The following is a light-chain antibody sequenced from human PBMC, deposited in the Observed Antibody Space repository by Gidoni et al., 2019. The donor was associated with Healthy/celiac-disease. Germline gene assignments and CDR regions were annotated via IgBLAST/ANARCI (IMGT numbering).Light chain of an antibody. J-gene: IGKJ4*01. CDR3: QQRSNWPPT. Sequence: EIVLTQSPATLSLSPGERATLSCRASQSVSSYLAWYQQKPGQAPRLLIYDASNRATGIPARFSCRGSGTEFTLTISSLEPEDFAVYYCQQRSNWPPTFGGGTKVEIK. V-gene: IGKV3-11*01. CDR2: DAS. CDR1: QSVSSY.